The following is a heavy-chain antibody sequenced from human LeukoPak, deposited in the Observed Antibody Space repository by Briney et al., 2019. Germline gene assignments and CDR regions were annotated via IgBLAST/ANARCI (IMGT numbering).Heavy chain of an antibody. J-gene: IGHJ4*02. CDR1: GFTVSSNY. CDR2: ISSSSSYI. D-gene: IGHD2-15*01. Sequence: GGSLRLSCAASGFTVSSNYMSWVRQAPGKGLEWVSSISSSSSYIYYADSVKGRFTISRDNAKNSLYLQMNSLRAEDTAVYYCARAASLLPSDYWGQGTLVTVSS. CDR3: ARAASLLPSDY. V-gene: IGHV3-21*01.